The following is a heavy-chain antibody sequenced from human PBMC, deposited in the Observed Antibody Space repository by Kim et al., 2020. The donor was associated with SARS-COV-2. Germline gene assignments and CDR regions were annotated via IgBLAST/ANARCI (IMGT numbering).Heavy chain of an antibody. J-gene: IGHJ4*02. D-gene: IGHD5-12*01. Sequence: YSPSVQGQVTISADKSISTAYLQWSSLKASDTAMYYCARRGMRGYSGYDLWGQGTLVTVSS. CDR3: ARRGMRGYSGYDL. V-gene: IGHV5-51*01.